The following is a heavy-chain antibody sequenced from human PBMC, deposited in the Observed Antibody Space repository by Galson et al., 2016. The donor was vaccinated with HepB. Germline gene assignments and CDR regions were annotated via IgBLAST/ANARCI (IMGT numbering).Heavy chain of an antibody. CDR2: IHSSGSIYSSGST. Sequence: SETLSLTCTVSGASVSSASYFWSWIRQPPGKGLEWIGYIHSSGSIYSSGSTKYNLSLKSRVTISLDTSKKQFSLRLTSVSAADTAVYYCARVLRVTKAMDVWGQGTTVTVSS. V-gene: IGHV4-61*01. CDR1: GASVSSASYF. CDR3: ARVLRVTKAMDV. D-gene: IGHD4-17*01. J-gene: IGHJ6*02.